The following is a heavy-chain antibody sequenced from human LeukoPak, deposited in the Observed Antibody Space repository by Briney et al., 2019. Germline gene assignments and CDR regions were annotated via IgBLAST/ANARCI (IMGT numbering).Heavy chain of an antibody. V-gene: IGHV3-21*01. CDR1: GFTFRSYT. D-gene: IGHD6-6*01. J-gene: IGHJ4*02. CDR2: ISSSSSYI. CDR3: AREGSSSLLDY. Sequence: PGGSLRLSCAASGFTFRSYTMNWVRQAPGKGLEWVSTISSSSSYIYYADSVKGRFTISRDNAKNELYLQMNSLRAEDTAVYYCAREGSSSLLDYWGQGTLVTVSS.